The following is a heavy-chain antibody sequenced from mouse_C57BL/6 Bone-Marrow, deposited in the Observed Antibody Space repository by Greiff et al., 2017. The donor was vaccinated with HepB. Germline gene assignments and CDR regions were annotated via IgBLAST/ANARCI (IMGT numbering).Heavy chain of an antibody. CDR3: ARAPYYYGSRGWYFDV. CDR2: IDPNSGGT. D-gene: IGHD1-1*01. Sequence: QVHVKQSGAELVKPGASVKLSCKASGYTFTSYWMHWVKQRPGRGLEWIGRIDPNSGGTKYNEKFKSKATLTVDKPSSTAYMQLSSLTSEDSAVYYCARAPYYYGSRGWYFDVWGTGTTVTVSS. V-gene: IGHV1-72*01. CDR1: GYTFTSYW. J-gene: IGHJ1*03.